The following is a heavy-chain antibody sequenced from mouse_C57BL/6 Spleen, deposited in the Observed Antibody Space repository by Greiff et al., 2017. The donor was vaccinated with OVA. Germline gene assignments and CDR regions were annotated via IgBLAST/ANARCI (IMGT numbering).Heavy chain of an antibody. J-gene: IGHJ1*03. CDR3: ARAGAGYGNYDWYFDV. V-gene: IGHV1-52*01. Sequence: VQLQQSGAELVRPGSSVKLSCKASGYTFTSYWMHWVKQRPIQGLEWIGNIDPSDSETHYNQKFKDKATLTVDKSSSTAYMQLSSLTSEDSAVYYCARAGAGYGNYDWYFDVWGTGTTVTVSS. D-gene: IGHD2-1*01. CDR2: IDPSDSET. CDR1: GYTFTSYW.